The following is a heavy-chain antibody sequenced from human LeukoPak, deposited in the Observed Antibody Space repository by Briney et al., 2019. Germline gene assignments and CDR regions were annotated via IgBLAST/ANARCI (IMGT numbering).Heavy chain of an antibody. CDR1: GYTFTGYY. V-gene: IGHV1-2*02. J-gene: IGHJ6*03. CDR3: ARDPSYYYYYMDV. CDR2: INPNSGGT. Sequence: ASVKVSCKASGYTFTGYYMHWVRQAPGQGLEWMGWINPNSGGTSYAQKFQGRVTMTRDTSISTAYMELSRLRSDDTAVYYCARDPSYYYYYMDVWGKGTTVTVSS.